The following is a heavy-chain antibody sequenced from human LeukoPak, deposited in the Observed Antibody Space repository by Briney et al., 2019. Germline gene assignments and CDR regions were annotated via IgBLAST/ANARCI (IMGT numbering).Heavy chain of an antibody. CDR2: INHSGST. Sequence: SETLSLTCAVYGGSFSGYYWSWIRQPPGKGLEWIGEINHSGSTNYNPSLKSRVTISVDTSKNQFSLKLSSVTAADTAVYYCARDCTNGVCYGNYGMDVWGQGTTVTVSS. V-gene: IGHV4-34*01. CDR1: GGSFSGYY. J-gene: IGHJ6*02. CDR3: ARDCTNGVCYGNYGMDV. D-gene: IGHD2-8*01.